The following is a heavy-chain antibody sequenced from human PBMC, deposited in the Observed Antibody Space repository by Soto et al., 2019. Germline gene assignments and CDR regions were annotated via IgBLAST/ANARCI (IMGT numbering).Heavy chain of an antibody. Sequence: GESLKISCKGSGYRFTNYWIGWVRQMPGKGLEWMGIIYPGDSDTRYSPSFQGQVTISADKSISTAYLQWSSLKASDTAMYYCARLDCSGGSCHYYYGMDVWGQGTTVTVSS. CDR3: ARLDCSGGSCHYYYGMDV. V-gene: IGHV5-51*01. J-gene: IGHJ6*02. CDR2: IYPGDSDT. CDR1: GYRFTNYW. D-gene: IGHD2-15*01.